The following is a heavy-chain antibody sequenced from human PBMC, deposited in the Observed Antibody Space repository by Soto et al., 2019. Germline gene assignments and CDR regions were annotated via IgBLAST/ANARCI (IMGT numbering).Heavy chain of an antibody. V-gene: IGHV3-48*02. CDR1: GVAFGTYS. J-gene: IGHJ6*02. D-gene: IGHD3-3*01. Sequence: PGGTLRLSVSVSGVAFGTYSMNWVRQAAGKGLEWIAYISYDSDTIQYADSVKGRFTISRDNAKNSLYLQMNSLRDEDTAVYYCATLYYDYVWGQGTTVTVSS. CDR2: ISYDSDTI. CDR3: ATLYYDYV.